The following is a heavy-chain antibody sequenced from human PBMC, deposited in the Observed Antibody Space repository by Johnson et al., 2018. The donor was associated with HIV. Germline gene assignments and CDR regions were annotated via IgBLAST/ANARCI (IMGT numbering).Heavy chain of an antibody. Sequence: QVQLVESGGGVVQPGRSLRLSCAASGFTFSSYAMHWVRQAPGKGLEWVAVISYDGSNKYYADSVKGRFTISRDNSKNTLYLQMDSLRAEDTAVYYCARAEIYEGRVGDFAFDIWGRGTMVTVSS. CDR3: ARAEIYEGRVGDFAFDI. CDR2: ISYDGSNK. CDR1: GFTFSSYA. D-gene: IGHD3-10*01. J-gene: IGHJ3*02. V-gene: IGHV3-30-3*01.